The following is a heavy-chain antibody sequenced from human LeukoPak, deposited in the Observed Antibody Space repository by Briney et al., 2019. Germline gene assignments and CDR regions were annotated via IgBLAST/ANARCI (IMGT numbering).Heavy chain of an antibody. CDR3: AKGSYYYDTSGYS. D-gene: IGHD3-22*01. Sequence: GGSLRLSCAASGFTFSSYSMNWVRQAPGKGLEWVASTKGNGGSTNYTDSVKDRFTISRDNSKNTVYLQMHSLRADDTAVYYCAKGSYYYDTSGYSWGHGALVTVSS. CDR2: TKGNGGST. V-gene: IGHV3-23*01. CDR1: GFTFSSYS. J-gene: IGHJ5*01.